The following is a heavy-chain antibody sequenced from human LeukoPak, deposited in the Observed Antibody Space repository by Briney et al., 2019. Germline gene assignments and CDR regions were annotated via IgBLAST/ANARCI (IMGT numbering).Heavy chain of an antibody. CDR3: ARRCSGGSCFAGYYYMDV. CDR2: INHSGST. J-gene: IGHJ6*03. Sequence: SETLSLTCAVYGGSFSGYYWSWIRQPPGKGLEWIGEINHSGSTNYNPSLKSRVTISVDTSKNQFSLKLSSVTAADTAVYYCARRCSGGSCFAGYYYMDVWGRGTTVTVSS. V-gene: IGHV4-34*01. D-gene: IGHD2-15*01. CDR1: GGSFSGYY.